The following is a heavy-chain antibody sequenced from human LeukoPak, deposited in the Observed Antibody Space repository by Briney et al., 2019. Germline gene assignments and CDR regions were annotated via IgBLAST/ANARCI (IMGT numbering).Heavy chain of an antibody. CDR2: IYYSGST. CDR3: ARLLRVTSAGPDLYYFDY. J-gene: IGHJ4*02. Sequence: SETLSLTCTVSGGSISTYYWSWIRQPPGKGLEWIGYIYYSGSTNYNPSLKSRLTISVDTSKNQFSLKLSSVTAADTAVYYRARLLRVTSAGPDLYYFDYWGQGTLVTVSS. CDR1: GGSISTYY. V-gene: IGHV4-59*08. D-gene: IGHD2-21*02.